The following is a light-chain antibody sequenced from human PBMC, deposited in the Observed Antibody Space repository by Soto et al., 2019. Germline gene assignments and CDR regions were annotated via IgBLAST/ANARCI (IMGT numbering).Light chain of an antibody. CDR1: QSVSSSY. CDR3: QQYGSSPPWT. Sequence: EIVLTQSPGTLSLSPRERATLSCRASQSVSSSYLAWYQQKPGQAPRLLIYATSSRATGIPDRFSGSGSGTDFTLTISRLEPEDFAVYYCQQYGSSPPWTFGQGTKVEIK. V-gene: IGKV3-20*01. J-gene: IGKJ1*01. CDR2: ATS.